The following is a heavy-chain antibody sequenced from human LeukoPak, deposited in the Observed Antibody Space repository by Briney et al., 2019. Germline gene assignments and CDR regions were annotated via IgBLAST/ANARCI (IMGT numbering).Heavy chain of an antibody. CDR1: GFTFTSYG. V-gene: IGHV3-30*02. Sequence: PGGSLRLSCAASGFTFTSYGMHWVRQPPGKGLEWVAFMREDGSDICYADSVKGRFTISRDNSKNTLYLQMNSLRPEDTAVYYCAKDETWSFDYWGQGTLVTVSS. J-gene: IGHJ4*02. CDR3: AKDETWSFDY. CDR2: MREDGSDI.